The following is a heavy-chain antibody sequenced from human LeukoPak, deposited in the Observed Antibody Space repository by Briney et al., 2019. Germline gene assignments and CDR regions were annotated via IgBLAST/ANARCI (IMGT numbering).Heavy chain of an antibody. CDR1: GGSFSGYY. D-gene: IGHD6-19*01. CDR3: ARGPGIAVAVDY. V-gene: IGHV4-34*01. J-gene: IGHJ4*02. CDR2: INHSGST. Sequence: SETLSLTCAVYGGSFSGYYWSWIRQPPGKGLEWIGEINHSGSTNYNPSLMSRVTISVDTSKNQFSLKLSSVTAADTAVYYCARGPGIAVAVDYWGQGTLVTVSS.